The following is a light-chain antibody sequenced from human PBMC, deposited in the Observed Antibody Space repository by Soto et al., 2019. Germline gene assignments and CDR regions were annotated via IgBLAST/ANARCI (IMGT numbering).Light chain of an antibody. CDR1: TSISIW. Sequence: IPVTQSASTLTPSVGDIVTITCRGSTSISIWWAWYQQKPGKAPKILIYKASSLESAVQSRFSVSGSGSELTLTISILQLDAFEFYFYQQYSTDTPRMFGPGTKVDI. J-gene: IGKJ3*01. CDR3: QQYSTDTPRM. V-gene: IGKV1-5*03. CDR2: KAS.